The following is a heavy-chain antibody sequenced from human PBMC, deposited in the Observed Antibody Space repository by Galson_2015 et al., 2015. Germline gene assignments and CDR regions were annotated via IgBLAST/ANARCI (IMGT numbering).Heavy chain of an antibody. D-gene: IGHD1-26*01. J-gene: IGHJ4*02. CDR3: ARESGLLLPHLN. V-gene: IGHV4-59*01. Sequence: ETLSPTCTVSVGSINNSYWCWSRQPAAEGQEGVVNIDNSGNTNYNPSFKSRVTISLDTSKNQFYLKLKSVTAADTAVYYCARESGLLLPHLNWGKGTPVTVSS. CDR2: IDNSGNT. CDR1: VGSINNSY.